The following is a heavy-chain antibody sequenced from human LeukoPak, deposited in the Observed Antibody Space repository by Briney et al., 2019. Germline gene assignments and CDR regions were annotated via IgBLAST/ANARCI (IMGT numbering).Heavy chain of an antibody. CDR2: ISSSGSTI. J-gene: IGHJ4*02. V-gene: IGHV3-11*01. Sequence: PGGSLRLSCAACGFTFSDYYMSWIRQAPGKGLEWVSYISSSGSTIYYADSVKGRFTISRDNAKNSLYLQMNGLRAEDTAVYYCARASPYYDYVWGSYPDYWGQGTLVTVSS. CDR1: GFTFSDYY. D-gene: IGHD3-16*02. CDR3: ARASPYYDYVWGSYPDY.